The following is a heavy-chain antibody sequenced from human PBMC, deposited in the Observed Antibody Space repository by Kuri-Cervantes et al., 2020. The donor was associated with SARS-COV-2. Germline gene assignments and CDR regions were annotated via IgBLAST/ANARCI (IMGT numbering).Heavy chain of an antibody. CDR1: GYTFTSYA. Sequence: ASVKVSCKASGYTFTSYAMHWVRQAPGQRLEWMGWSNAGNGNTKYSQEFQGRVTITRDTSTSTAYMELRSLRSDDTAVYYCAREGGYSYGLDYWGQGTLVTVSS. V-gene: IGHV1-3*02. CDR3: AREGGYSYGLDY. D-gene: IGHD5-18*01. J-gene: IGHJ4*02. CDR2: SNAGNGNT.